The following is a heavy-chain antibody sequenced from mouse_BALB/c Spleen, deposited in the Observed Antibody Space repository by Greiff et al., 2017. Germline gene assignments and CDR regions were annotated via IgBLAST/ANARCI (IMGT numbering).Heavy chain of an antibody. CDR1: GFNIKDTY. CDR3: ARDYGYYAMDY. J-gene: IGHJ4*01. CDR2: IDPANGNT. D-gene: IGHD1-2*01. Sequence: EVQLQQSGAELVKPGASVKLSCTASGFNIKDTYMPWVKQRPEQGLEWIGRIDPANGNTKYDPKFQGKATITADTSSNTAYLQLSSLTSEDTAVYYCARDYGYYAMDYWGQGTSVTVSS. V-gene: IGHV14-3*02.